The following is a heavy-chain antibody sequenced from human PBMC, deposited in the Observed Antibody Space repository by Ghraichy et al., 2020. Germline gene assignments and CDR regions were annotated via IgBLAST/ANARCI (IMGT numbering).Heavy chain of an antibody. CDR3: TRHPYCSGGSCYYYYGIDV. V-gene: IGHV3-73*01. D-gene: IGHD2-15*01. CDR2: IRSKANSYAT. CDR1: GFTFSGSA. J-gene: IGHJ6*02. Sequence: LSLTCAASGFTFSGSAMHWVRQASGKGLEWVGRIRSKANSYATAYAASVKGRFTISRDDSKNTAYLQMNSLKTEDTAVYYCTRHPYCSGGSCYYYYGIDVWGQGTTVTVSS.